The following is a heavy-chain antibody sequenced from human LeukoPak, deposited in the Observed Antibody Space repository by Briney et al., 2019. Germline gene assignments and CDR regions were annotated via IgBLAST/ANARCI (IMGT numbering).Heavy chain of an antibody. CDR1: GFTVSSNY. V-gene: IGHV3-21*01. Sequence: GGSLRLSCAASGFTVSSNYMSWVRQAPGKGLEWVSSISSGSNYIYYADSVKGRFTISRDSAKNSLYPQMNSLRAEDMAVYYCARDLYGDYAFDYWGQGTLVTVSS. D-gene: IGHD4-17*01. CDR3: ARDLYGDYAFDY. CDR2: ISSGSNYI. J-gene: IGHJ4*02.